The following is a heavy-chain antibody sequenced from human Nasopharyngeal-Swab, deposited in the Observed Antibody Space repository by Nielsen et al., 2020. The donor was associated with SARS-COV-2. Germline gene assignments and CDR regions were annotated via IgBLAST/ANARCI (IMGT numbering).Heavy chain of an antibody. CDR2: IYYSGST. D-gene: IGHD6-19*01. CDR3: AGDQRSGWFDGFDI. Sequence: RQAPGKGLEWIGYIYYSGSTNYNPSLKSRVTISVDPSKNQFSLKLSSVTAADTAVYYCAGDQRSGWFDGFDIWGQGTMVTVSS. V-gene: IGHV4-59*12. J-gene: IGHJ3*02.